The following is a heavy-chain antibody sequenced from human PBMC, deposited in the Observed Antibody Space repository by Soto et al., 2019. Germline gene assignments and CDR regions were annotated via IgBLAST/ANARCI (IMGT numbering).Heavy chain of an antibody. CDR1: GFIVSSAW. V-gene: IGHV3-15*07. CDR2: IKSKIDGGTT. CDR3: TTAPHRALTEDTARS. D-gene: IGHD2-21*02. Sequence: EVQLVESGGGLVKPGGSLRLSCTVSGFIVSSAWMNWVRQAPGKGLEWVGRIKSKIDGGTTDYAAPVQGRFTISLEDSKNMLDLQMESLRTEDTAVYYCTTAPHRALTEDTARSWGQGTLVTVSS. J-gene: IGHJ5*02.